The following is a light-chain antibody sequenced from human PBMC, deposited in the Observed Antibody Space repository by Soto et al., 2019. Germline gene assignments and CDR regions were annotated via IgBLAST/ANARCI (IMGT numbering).Light chain of an antibody. Sequence: QSVLTQPASVSGSPGQSITISCTGTSSDIGGYNSVSWYQQHPGRAPRLIIYEVTNRPPGVSNRFSASKSGNTASLTISGLQAEDEADYYCTSYTPIVTLGSVFGPGTKVTVL. CDR1: SSDIGGYNS. CDR2: EVT. V-gene: IGLV2-14*01. J-gene: IGLJ1*01. CDR3: TSYTPIVTLGSV.